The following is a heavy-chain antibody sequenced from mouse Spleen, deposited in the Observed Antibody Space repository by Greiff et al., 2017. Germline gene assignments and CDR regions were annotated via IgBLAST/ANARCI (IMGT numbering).Heavy chain of an antibody. V-gene: IGHV10-1*01. J-gene: IGHJ4*01. D-gene: IGHD1-1*01. Sequence: EVQGVESGGGLVQPKGSLKLSCAASGFSFNTYAMNWVRQAPGKGLEWVARIRSKSNNYATFYADSVKDRFTISRDDSESMLYLQMNNLKTEDTAMYYCVRQGVTTGPFYYAMDYWGQGTSVTVSS. CDR3: VRQGVTTGPFYYAMDY. CDR2: IRSKSNNYAT. CDR1: GFSFNTYA.